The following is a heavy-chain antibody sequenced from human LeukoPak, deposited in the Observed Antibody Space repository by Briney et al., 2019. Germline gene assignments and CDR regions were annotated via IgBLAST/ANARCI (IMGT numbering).Heavy chain of an antibody. CDR3: ARIISSSPIEY. J-gene: IGHJ4*02. V-gene: IGHV4-39*07. Sequence: SETLSLTCTVSGGSFNSSTYYWGWIRQPPGKGLEWIGSIYYSGNTYNNPSLKSRVTISVDTSKNQFSLKLSSVTAADTAVYYCARIISSSPIEYWGQGALVTVSS. CDR1: GGSFNSSTYY. CDR2: IYYSGNT. D-gene: IGHD6-13*01.